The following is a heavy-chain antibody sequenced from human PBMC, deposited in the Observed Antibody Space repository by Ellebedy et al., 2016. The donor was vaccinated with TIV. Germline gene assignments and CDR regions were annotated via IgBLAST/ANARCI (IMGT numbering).Heavy chain of an antibody. Sequence: GRSLRLSCAASGFNFRSYWMTWVRQAPGKGLEWVAKIRQEGDEIYYVESVKGRFTISRDNAKNSLFLQMNSLRVEDTAVYYCARRASYGDYAVQVNPWFDPWGQGTLVTVSS. J-gene: IGHJ5*02. CDR1: GFNFRSYW. D-gene: IGHD4-17*01. CDR2: IRQEGDEI. CDR3: ARRASYGDYAVQVNPWFDP. V-gene: IGHV3-7*01.